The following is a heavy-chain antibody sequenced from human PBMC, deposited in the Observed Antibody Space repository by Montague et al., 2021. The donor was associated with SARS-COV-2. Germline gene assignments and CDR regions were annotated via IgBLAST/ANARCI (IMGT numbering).Heavy chain of an antibody. J-gene: IGHJ3*02. V-gene: IGHV2-5*02. CDR3: AHRRGLLLSDALDI. CDR1: GFSLSTSGAG. Sequence: PALVKPTQTLTLTCTFSGFSLSTSGAGVGWIRQPPGKALEWLALIYWDDDKRYSPSLKSRLTITKDTSKNQVVLTMTNMDPVDTATYYCAHRRGLLLSDALDIWGQGKMVTVPS. CDR2: IYWDDDK. D-gene: IGHD1-26*01.